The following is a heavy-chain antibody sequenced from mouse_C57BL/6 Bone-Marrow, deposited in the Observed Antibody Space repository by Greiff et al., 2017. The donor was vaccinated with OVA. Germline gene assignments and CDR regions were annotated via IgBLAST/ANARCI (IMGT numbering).Heavy chain of an antibody. CDR2: IWSGGST. V-gene: IGHV2-2*01. CDR3: ARNKGTAQATFAY. Sequence: VQLVESGPGLVQPSQSLSITCTVSGFSLTSYGVHWVRQSPGKGLEWLGVIWSGGSTDYNAAFISRLSISKDNSKSQVFFKMNSLQADDTAIYYCARNKGTAQATFAYWGQGTLVTVSA. D-gene: IGHD3-2*02. J-gene: IGHJ3*01. CDR1: GFSLTSYG.